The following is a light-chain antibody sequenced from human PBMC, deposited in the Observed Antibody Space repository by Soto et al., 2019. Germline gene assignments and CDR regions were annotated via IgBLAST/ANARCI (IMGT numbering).Light chain of an antibody. CDR3: QQYNTWPPMA. J-gene: IGKJ1*01. V-gene: IGKV3-15*01. CDR1: QSVSSN. Sequence: EIVMTQSPATLSVSPGERATLSCRASQSVSSNLAWYQQKPGQAPRLLIYGASTRATGIPARFSGSGSGTEFTLTISSLQSEDFAGYYCQQYNTWPPMAFGQGTKVEIK. CDR2: GAS.